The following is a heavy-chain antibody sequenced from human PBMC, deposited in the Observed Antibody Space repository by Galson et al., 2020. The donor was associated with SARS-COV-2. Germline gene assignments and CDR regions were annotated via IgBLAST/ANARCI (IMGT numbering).Heavy chain of an antibody. CDR3: AREGLSLSPDHEYGDY. CDR1: GFTFSSYA. CDR2: ISYDGSNK. V-gene: IGHV3-30*04. D-gene: IGHD4-17*01. Sequence: AGSLRLSCAASGFTFSSYAMHWVRQAPGKGLEWVAVISYDGSNKYYADSVKGRFTLSRDNSKNTLYLQMNSLRAEETAVYYCAREGLSLSPDHEYGDYWGQVPQVTVSS. J-gene: IGHJ4*02.